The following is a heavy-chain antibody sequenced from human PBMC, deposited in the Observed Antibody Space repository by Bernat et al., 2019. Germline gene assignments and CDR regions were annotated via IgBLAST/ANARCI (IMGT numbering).Heavy chain of an antibody. CDR2: INHSGST. V-gene: IGHV4-34*01. CDR3: ARITMVRGISR. J-gene: IGHJ4*02. Sequence: QVQLQQWGAGLLKPSETLSLTCAVYGGSFSGYYWSWIRQPPGKGLEWIGEINHSGSTNYNPSLKSRVTISVDTSKNQSSLKLSSVTAADTAVYYRARITMVRGISRWGQGTLVTVSS. CDR1: GGSFSGYY. D-gene: IGHD3-10*01.